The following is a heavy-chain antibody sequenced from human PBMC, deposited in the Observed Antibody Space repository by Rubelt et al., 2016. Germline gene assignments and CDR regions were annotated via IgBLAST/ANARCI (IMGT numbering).Heavy chain of an antibody. CDR2: MYQSGKT. CDR1: GGSISSSTCY. CDR3: ARLWSKQWPFDY. V-gene: IGHV4-39*01. J-gene: IGHJ4*02. D-gene: IGHD6-19*01. Sequence: QLQLQESGPRLVKPSETLSLTCTVSGGSISSSTCYWGWIRQPPGKGLEWIGTMYQSGKTYYSTFLQSRVAIAVDTSKNQCSLKWGAVAAADTAVYYCARLWSKQWPFDYWGRGTLVTVSS.